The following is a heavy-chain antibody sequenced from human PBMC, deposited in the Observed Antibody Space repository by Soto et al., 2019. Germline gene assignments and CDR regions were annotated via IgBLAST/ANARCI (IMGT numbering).Heavy chain of an antibody. J-gene: IGHJ4*02. Sequence: ASVKVSCKASGYTFTSYDINWVRQATGQGLEWMGWMNPNSGNTGYAQKFQGRVTMTRNTSISTAYMELSSLRSEDTAVHYCAICRIVYGSGKTGTYWGQGTLVTVSS. V-gene: IGHV1-8*01. CDR2: MNPNSGNT. CDR3: AICRIVYGSGKTGTY. CDR1: GYTFTSYD. D-gene: IGHD3-10*01.